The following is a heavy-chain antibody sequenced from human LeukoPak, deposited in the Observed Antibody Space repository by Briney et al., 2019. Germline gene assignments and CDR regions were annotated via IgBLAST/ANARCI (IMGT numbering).Heavy chain of an antibody. CDR2: ISSDSSHT. CDR3: ARIVPGGASFDN. V-gene: IGHV3-11*03. D-gene: IGHD2-8*02. Sequence: GGSLRLSCAASGFTFSGHYMSWIRQAPGEGLEWLSYISSDSSHTNYADSVKGRFTISRDNAENSLYLQMNSLRAEDTAVYYCARIVPGGASFDNWGQGTLVTVSS. CDR1: GFTFSGHY. J-gene: IGHJ4*02.